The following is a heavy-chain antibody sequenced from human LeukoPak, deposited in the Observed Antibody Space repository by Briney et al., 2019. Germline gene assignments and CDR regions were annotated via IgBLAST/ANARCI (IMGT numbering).Heavy chain of an antibody. CDR2: ISSSSSYI. V-gene: IGHV3-21*01. Sequence: GGSLRLSCAASGFTFSSYSMNWVRQAPGKGPEWVSSISSSSSYIYYADSVKGRFTISRDNAKNSLYLQMNSLRAEDTAVYYCARDSLENPPMPTPDDAFDIWGQGTMVTVSS. D-gene: IGHD2-2*01. CDR3: ARDSLENPPMPTPDDAFDI. CDR1: GFTFSSYS. J-gene: IGHJ3*02.